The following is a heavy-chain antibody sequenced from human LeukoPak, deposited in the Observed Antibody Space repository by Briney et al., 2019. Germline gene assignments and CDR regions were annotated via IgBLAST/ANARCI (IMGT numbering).Heavy chain of an antibody. CDR3: ARAHYSSSSNWFDP. J-gene: IGHJ5*02. V-gene: IGHV4-59*01. CDR2: IYYSGST. D-gene: IGHD6-6*01. Sequence: SETLSLTCTVSGGSISSYYWSWIRQPPGKGLEWIGYIYYSGSTNYNPSLKSRVTISVDTSKNQFSLKLSSVTAADTAVYYCARAHYSSSSNWFDPWGQGTLVTVSS. CDR1: GGSISSYY.